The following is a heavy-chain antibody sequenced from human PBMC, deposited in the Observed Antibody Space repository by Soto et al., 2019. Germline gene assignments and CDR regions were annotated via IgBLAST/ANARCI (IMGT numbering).Heavy chain of an antibody. Sequence: QVQLVQSGAEVKKPGASVKVSCKASGYTFTSYGIIWVRQAPGQGLEWMGWISAYNGKTNYVQKLQGRVTMNTDTVSGSACMERRSPRSGGSVVYYWVTDWEATRALDSWGQGALITVSS. D-gene: IGHD1-26*01. CDR1: GYTFTSYG. CDR3: VTDWEATRALDS. V-gene: IGHV1-18*01. J-gene: IGHJ4*02. CDR2: ISAYNGKT.